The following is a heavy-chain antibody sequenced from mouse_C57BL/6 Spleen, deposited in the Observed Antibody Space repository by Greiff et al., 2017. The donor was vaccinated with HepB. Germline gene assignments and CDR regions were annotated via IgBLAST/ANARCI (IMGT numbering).Heavy chain of an antibody. V-gene: IGHV1-82*01. CDR3: ARDDTTREAYYALEY. Sequence: QVQLKESGPELVKPGASVKISCKASGYAFSSSWMNWVKQRPGKGLEWIGRIYPGDGDTNYNEKFKGKATLTADKSSSTAYMQLSSLTSEGSAVYYCARDDTTREAYYALEYWGQGTTVTVSS. J-gene: IGHJ4*01. D-gene: IGHD1-1*01. CDR2: IYPGDGDT. CDR1: GYAFSSSW.